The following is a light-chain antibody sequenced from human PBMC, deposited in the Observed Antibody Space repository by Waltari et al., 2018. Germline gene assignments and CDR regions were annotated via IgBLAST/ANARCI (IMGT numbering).Light chain of an antibody. J-gene: IGKJ2*01. CDR3: QQCNNWYT. CDR1: QSVGTN. CDR2: DAS. V-gene: IGKV3-15*01. Sequence: EIVMTQSPATLSVSPGERATLSCRASQSVGTNLAWYQQKPGQAPRLLIYDASPRATGIPARFSGSGSGTEFTLTINSLQSEDFAVYYCQQCNNWYTFGQGTKLEIK.